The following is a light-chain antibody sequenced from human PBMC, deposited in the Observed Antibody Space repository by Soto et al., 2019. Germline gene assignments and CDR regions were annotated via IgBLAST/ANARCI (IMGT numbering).Light chain of an antibody. CDR3: QQRSNWPRT. Sequence: EIVMTQSPATLSVTPGERATLSCRASQSVRNNLAWYRQKPGQAPRLLIYDASNRATGIPARFSGSGSGTDFTLTISSLEPEDFAVYYCQQRSNWPRTFGQGTKVDIK. V-gene: IGKV3-11*01. CDR1: QSVRNN. J-gene: IGKJ1*01. CDR2: DAS.